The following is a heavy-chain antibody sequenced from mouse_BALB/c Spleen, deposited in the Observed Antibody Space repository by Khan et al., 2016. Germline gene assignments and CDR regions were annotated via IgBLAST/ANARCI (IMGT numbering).Heavy chain of an antibody. CDR2: IDPANGNT. CDR3: ASSVTGTWFAY. Sequence: VQLQQSGAELVKPGASVKLSCTASGFNIKDTYMHWVKQRPEQGLEWIGRIDPANGNTKYDPKFQGKATITADTSSNTAYLQLSSLTSEDTAVXYCASSVTGTWFAYWGQGTLVTVSA. CDR1: GFNIKDTY. D-gene: IGHD4-1*01. V-gene: IGHV14-3*02. J-gene: IGHJ3*01.